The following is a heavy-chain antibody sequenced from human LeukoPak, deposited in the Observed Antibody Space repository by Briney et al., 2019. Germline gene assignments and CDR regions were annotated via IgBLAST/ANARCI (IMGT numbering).Heavy chain of an antibody. CDR2: FYPIDSDT. J-gene: IGHJ4*02. Sequence: GESLNISCKTSGYRFTSYWIGWVRQLPGKGLKWIRIFYPIDSDTSYSPSFQGQAPFSADRPITTAYLQWSSLKASDTAIYYCARRLKISQGGTTDYWGQGTLVTVSS. D-gene: IGHD1-1*01. CDR1: GYRFTSYW. V-gene: IGHV5-51*01. CDR3: ARRLKISQGGTTDY.